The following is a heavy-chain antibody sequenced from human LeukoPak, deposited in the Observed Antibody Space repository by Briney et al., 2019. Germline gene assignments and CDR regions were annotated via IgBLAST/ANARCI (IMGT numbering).Heavy chain of an antibody. J-gene: IGHJ6*02. D-gene: IGHD3-22*01. CDR1: GGSISSYH. CDR3: ARDRGSGYYPADGMDV. CDR2: IYYSGST. Sequence: PSETLSLTCTVSGGSISSYHWSWIRQPPGKGLEWIGYIYYSGSTNYNPSLKSRVTISVDTSKNQFSLKLSSVTAADTAVYYCARDRGSGYYPADGMDVWGQGTTVTVSS. V-gene: IGHV4-59*01.